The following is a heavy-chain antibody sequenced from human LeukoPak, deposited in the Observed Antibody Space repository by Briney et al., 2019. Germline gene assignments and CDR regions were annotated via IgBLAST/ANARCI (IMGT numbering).Heavy chain of an antibody. J-gene: IGHJ4*02. V-gene: IGHV3-15*07. Sequence: PGGSLRLSCAASGFTFSNAWMNWVRRAPGKGLEWVGRIKSKTDGGTTDFAAPVKGRFTISRDDSKNTLYLQMNSLKTEDTAVYYCTTDTYYDYVWGSYGSDYWGQGTLVTVSS. CDR2: IKSKTDGGTT. CDR3: TTDTYYDYVWGSYGSDY. D-gene: IGHD3-16*01. CDR1: GFTFSNAW.